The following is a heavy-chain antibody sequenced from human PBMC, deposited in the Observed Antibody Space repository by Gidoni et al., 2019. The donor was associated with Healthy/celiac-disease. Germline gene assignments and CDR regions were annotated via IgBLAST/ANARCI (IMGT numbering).Heavy chain of an antibody. CDR2: IKSKTDGGTT. V-gene: IGHV3-15*01. CDR3: TTVRERTGSGSTYYYGMDV. Sequence: EWVGRIKSKTDGGTTDSAAAVKGRYTISRDASNNKQYLQMNSLKTEDTAVYYCTTVRERTGSGSTYYYGMDVWGQGTTVTVSS. D-gene: IGHD3-10*01. J-gene: IGHJ6*02.